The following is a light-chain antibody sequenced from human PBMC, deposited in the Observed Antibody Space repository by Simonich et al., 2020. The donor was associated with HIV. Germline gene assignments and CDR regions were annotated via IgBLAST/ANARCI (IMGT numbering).Light chain of an antibody. CDR1: SSDVGSYNL. V-gene: IGLV2-14*02. Sequence: QSALTQPASVSGSPGQSITISCTGTSSDVGSYNLVSWYQQHPGKAPKLIIYDGTERPSGFSNRFSGSKSGNTASLTISGLQAEDETDYYCCSYTSSSTRVFGGGTKLTVL. CDR2: DGT. J-gene: IGLJ3*02. CDR3: CSYTSSSTRV.